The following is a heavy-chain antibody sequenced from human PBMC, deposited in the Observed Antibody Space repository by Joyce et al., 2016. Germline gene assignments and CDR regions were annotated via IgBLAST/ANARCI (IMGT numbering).Heavy chain of an antibody. CDR3: AREYGGTFYFDY. V-gene: IGHV1-2*02. CDR1: GFSFSGYY. Sequence: QVQLVQSGAEVKNPGASVKVSCKASGFSFSGYYIHWVRQAPGQGLEWRGWINPDRGDTIYAQKFQGRGTMTRDTSISTVYLELGRLTSDDTALYYCAREYGGTFYFDYWGQVTLVTVSS. J-gene: IGHJ4*02. D-gene: IGHD4-23*01. CDR2: INPDRGDT.